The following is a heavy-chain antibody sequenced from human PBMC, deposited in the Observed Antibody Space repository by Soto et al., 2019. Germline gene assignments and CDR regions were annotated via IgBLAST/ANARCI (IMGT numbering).Heavy chain of an antibody. V-gene: IGHV4-59*08. CDR1: GGSISSYY. J-gene: IGHJ4*02. D-gene: IGHD3-9*01. CDR2: IYYSGST. CDR3: ARHGYYDILTGYYRVYYFDY. Sequence: KASETLSLTCTVSGGSISSYYWSWIRQPPGKGLEWIGYIYYSGSTNYNPSLKSRVTISVDTSKNQFSLKLSSVTAADTAVYYCARHGYYDILTGYYRVYYFDYWGQGTLVTVSS.